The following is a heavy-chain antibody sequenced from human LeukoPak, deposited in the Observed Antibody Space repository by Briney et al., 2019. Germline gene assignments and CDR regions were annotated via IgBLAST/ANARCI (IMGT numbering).Heavy chain of an antibody. V-gene: IGHV4-34*01. CDR2: INHSGRT. Sequence: PSETLSLTCAAYSFPFCGYYLIWIRQPPGKGLEWIGEINHSGRTTYNASLKSRVTISIDTYKNHFYLKLSSVNAADTAMYYCDSRENCRGGSCRLHWFDPWGQGTLVTVSS. J-gene: IGHJ5*02. D-gene: IGHD2-15*01. CDR1: SFPFCGYY. CDR3: DSRENCRGGSCRLHWFDP.